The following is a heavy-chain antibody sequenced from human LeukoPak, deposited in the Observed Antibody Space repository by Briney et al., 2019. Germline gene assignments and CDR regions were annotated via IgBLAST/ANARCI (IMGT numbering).Heavy chain of an antibody. CDR2: IYPGDSDT. CDR3: ASLRGYCSGGSCYPGY. CDR1: GYSITSYW. V-gene: IGHV5-51*01. Sequence: EAPLKICSKASGYSITSYWICWLRPIPGKRLGCMCIIYPGDSDTKYSPSFQGQVTISADKSISTAYLQWSSLKASDTAMYYCASLRGYCSGGSCYPGYWGQGTLVTVSS. J-gene: IGHJ4*02. D-gene: IGHD2-15*01.